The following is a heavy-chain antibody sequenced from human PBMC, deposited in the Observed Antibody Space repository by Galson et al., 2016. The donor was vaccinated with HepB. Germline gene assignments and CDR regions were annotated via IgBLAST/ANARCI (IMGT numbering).Heavy chain of an antibody. V-gene: IGHV1-69*01. J-gene: IGHJ6*02. D-gene: IGHD3-3*01. Sequence: SCKASGGTFSSYAMNWVRQAPGQGLEWMGGIIPIFGKANYAQKFQGRVTITADGSTNTAYMELSSLTSEDTAVYYCARAPHSYDFWSGYYGAYGMDVWGQGTTVTVSS. CDR3: ARAPHSYDFWSGYYGAYGMDV. CDR1: GGTFSSYA. CDR2: IIPIFGKA.